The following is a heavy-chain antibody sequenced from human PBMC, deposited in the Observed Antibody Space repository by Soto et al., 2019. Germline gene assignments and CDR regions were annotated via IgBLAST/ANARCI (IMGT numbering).Heavy chain of an antibody. CDR3: ARDRGRDGYNYGDY. Sequence: QVQLVESGGGVVQPGRSLRLSCAASGFTFSSYGMHWVRQAPGKGLEWVAVIWYDGSNKYYADSVKGRFTISRDNSKNTLYLQMNSLRAEDTAVYYCARDRGRDGYNYGDYWGQGTLVTVSS. V-gene: IGHV3-33*01. J-gene: IGHJ4*02. D-gene: IGHD5-12*01. CDR1: GFTFSSYG. CDR2: IWYDGSNK.